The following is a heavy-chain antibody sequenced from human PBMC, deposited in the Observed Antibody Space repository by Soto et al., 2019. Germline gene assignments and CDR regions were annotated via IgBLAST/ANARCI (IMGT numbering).Heavy chain of an antibody. V-gene: IGHV3-23*01. CDR3: ATMNGYFEY. Sequence: GGSRRLSCAGSGFRFSSYSMGWVRQTPGKGLEWVAAITATGDRTYYADSVTGRFTISRDNSKKTHYLQMASLRAEDTAMYYCATMNGYFEYWGQGA. CDR2: ITATGDRT. CDR1: GFRFSSYS. D-gene: IGHD3-22*01. J-gene: IGHJ4*02.